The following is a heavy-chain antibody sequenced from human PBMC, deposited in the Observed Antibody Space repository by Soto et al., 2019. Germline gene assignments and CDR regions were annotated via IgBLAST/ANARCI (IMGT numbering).Heavy chain of an antibody. CDR2: IFYSGTT. D-gene: IGHD5-18*01. J-gene: IGHJ4*02. Sequence: SETLSLTCTVSGGSITHYYWSWIRQPPGQGLEWIGYIFYSGTTTYKPSLKRRATISVDTSKNQFSLKLRSVTAADTALYYCGRIKSGYDYGSIIDSWGQGILVTVSS. CDR3: GRIKSGYDYGSIIDS. CDR1: GGSITHYY. V-gene: IGHV4-59*01.